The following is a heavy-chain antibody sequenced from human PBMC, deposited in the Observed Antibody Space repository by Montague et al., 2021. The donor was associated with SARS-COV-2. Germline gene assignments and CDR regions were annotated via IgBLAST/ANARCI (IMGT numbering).Heavy chain of an antibody. V-gene: IGHV4-39*01. J-gene: IGHJ6*02. CDR3: ARQVTGRYFDWILYGLDV. CDR2: IDYSWST. D-gene: IGHD3-9*01. CDR1: CGSISSSSYD. Sequence: SETLSLTCTVSCGSISSSSYDGGWIRQPPRKGLEWIGSIDYSWSTYYNPSLKSRVTISVDTSKNQFSLKLSSVTAADTAVYYCARQVTGRYFDWILYGLDVWGQGTTVTVSS.